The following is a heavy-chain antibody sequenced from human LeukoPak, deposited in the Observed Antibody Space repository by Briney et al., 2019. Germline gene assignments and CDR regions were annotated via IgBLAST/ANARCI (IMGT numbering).Heavy chain of an antibody. J-gene: IGHJ3*02. V-gene: IGHV4-30-4*01. CDR3: ARVRYSSGWHYYDSSGWYAFDI. Sequence: PSQTLSLTCTASGGSISSGDYYWSWIRQPPGKGLEWIGYIYYSGSTNYNPSLKSRVTISVDTSKNQFSLKLSSVTAADTAVYYCARVRYSSGWHYYDSSGWYAFDIWGQGTMVTVSS. CDR2: IYYSGST. D-gene: IGHD3-22*01. CDR1: GGSISSGDYY.